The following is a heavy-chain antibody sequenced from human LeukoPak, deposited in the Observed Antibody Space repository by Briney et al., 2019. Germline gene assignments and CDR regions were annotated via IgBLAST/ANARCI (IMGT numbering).Heavy chain of an antibody. V-gene: IGHV3-13*01. CDR2: IGTLADT. Sequence: GGSLRLSCAASGFTFSSFDMRWVRQAAGKGLEWVSAIGTLADTECPDSVEGRFTISRENAKNSLYLQMNNLRAGDTAVYYCVRGRNNNYYDSSGYHPYWGQGTLVTVSS. D-gene: IGHD3-22*01. CDR1: GFTFSSFD. CDR3: VRGRNNNYYDSSGYHPY. J-gene: IGHJ4*02.